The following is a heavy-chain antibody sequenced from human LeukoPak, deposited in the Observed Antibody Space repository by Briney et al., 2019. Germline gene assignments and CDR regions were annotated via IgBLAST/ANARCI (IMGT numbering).Heavy chain of an antibody. CDR1: GGTFSSYA. CDR2: ISAYNGNT. CDR3: ARSRYYGSGSYYTTDY. V-gene: IGHV1-18*01. D-gene: IGHD3-10*01. Sequence: GASVKVSCKASGGTFSSYAISWVRQAPGQGLEWMGWISAYNGNTNYAQKLQGRVTMTTDASTSTAYMELRSLRSDDTAVYYCARSRYYGSGSYYTTDYWGQGTLVTVSS. J-gene: IGHJ4*02.